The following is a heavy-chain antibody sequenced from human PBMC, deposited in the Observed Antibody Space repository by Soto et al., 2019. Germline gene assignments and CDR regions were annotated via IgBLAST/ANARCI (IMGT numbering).Heavy chain of an antibody. CDR1: GFTFSSYW. V-gene: IGHV3-30-3*01. Sequence: GESLKISCAASGFTFSSYWMSWVRQAPGKGLEWVAVISYDGSNKYYADSVKGRFTISRDNSKNTLYLQMNSLRAEDTAVYYCARDRLRYNWNDFPYYYYGMDVWGQGTTVTVSS. CDR2: ISYDGSNK. D-gene: IGHD1-1*01. J-gene: IGHJ6*02. CDR3: ARDRLRYNWNDFPYYYYGMDV.